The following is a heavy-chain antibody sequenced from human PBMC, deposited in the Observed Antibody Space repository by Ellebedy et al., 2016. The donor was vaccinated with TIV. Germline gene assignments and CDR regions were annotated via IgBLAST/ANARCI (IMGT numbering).Heavy chain of an antibody. CDR2: VYSGGNT. V-gene: IGHV3-53*01. D-gene: IGHD2-15*01. Sequence: GESLKISCAASGFTVSSSYMTWVRQAPGKGLEWVSVVYSGGNTYYADSVEGRFTISRDNSKNTLSLEMNSLRVDDTAVYFCARGPVRYTQKGGYLDYWGQGTLVTVSS. CDR1: GFTVSSSY. J-gene: IGHJ4*02. CDR3: ARGPVRYTQKGGYLDY.